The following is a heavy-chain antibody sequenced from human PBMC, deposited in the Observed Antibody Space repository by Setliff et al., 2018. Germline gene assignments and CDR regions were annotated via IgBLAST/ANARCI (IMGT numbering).Heavy chain of an antibody. CDR1: GGTFSNIG. CDR2: ISPYNGDT. Sequence: ASVKVSCKASGGTFSNIGISWVRQAPGQGLEWIGWISPYNGDTKYAQKLQDRVTMTIDTSTSTAYVEVRSLRSDGTALYYCARSPPNRGVGQGHHMDVWGKGTSVTVSS. V-gene: IGHV1-18*01. J-gene: IGHJ6*03. CDR3: ARSPPNRGVGQGHHMDV. D-gene: IGHD1-26*01.